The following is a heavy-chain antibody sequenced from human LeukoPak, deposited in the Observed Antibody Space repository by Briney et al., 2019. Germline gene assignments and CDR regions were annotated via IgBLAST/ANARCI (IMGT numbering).Heavy chain of an antibody. CDR2: IRYDGSKK. CDR1: GFTFRIYS. V-gene: IGHV3-30*02. D-gene: IGHD3-22*01. Sequence: GGSLRLSSAESGFTFRIYSMYCVREAPGGGLGWGSFIRYDGSKKYSADSVRGRFTLSRDTSKNTLFMQMSTLRAESTGVYYFGKVNGAYDSSGPSGDSDYWGQGTLVTVSS. J-gene: IGHJ4*02. CDR3: GKVNGAYDSSGPSGDSDY.